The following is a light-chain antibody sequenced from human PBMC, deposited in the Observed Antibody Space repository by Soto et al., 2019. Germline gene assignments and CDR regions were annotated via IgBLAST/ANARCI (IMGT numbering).Light chain of an antibody. V-gene: IGKV2-28*01. CDR3: MQALQTPQIT. CDR2: LGS. J-gene: IGKJ5*01. Sequence: DIVMTQSPLSLPVTPGEPASISCRSSQSLLHSNGYNYLDWYLQKPGQSPQLLISLGSNRASGVPDRFSGSGSGTDFTLKISRVEAEDVGVYYCMQALQTPQITFGQGTRLEIK. CDR1: QSLLHSNGYNY.